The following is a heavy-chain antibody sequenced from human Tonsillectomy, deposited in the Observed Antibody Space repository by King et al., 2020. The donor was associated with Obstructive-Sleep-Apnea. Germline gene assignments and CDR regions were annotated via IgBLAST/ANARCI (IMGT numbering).Heavy chain of an antibody. CDR2: ISFDGSDR. CDR3: GGYNWFDP. CDR1: GFTFSNDG. V-gene: IGHV3-30*03. D-gene: IGHD6-13*01. J-gene: IGHJ5*02. Sequence: VQLVESGGGVVQPGRSLRLSCAASGFTFSNDGMYWVRQAPGEVLVWVAIISFDGSDRYYADSLKGRFTISRDNSKSTLYLQMNSLRPEDTAVYYCGGYNWFDPWGQGTLVTVSS.